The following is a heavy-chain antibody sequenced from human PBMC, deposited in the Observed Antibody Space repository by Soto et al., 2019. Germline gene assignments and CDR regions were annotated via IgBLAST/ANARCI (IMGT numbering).Heavy chain of an antibody. V-gene: IGHV3-23*01. Sequence: PGGSLRLSCAASGSSLSSYAMSWVRQAPGKGLEWVSAISGSGGSTYYADSVKGRFTISRDNSKNTLYLQMNSLRAEDTAVYYCAKDRRYDYIWGSYSPWGQGTLVTVSS. D-gene: IGHD3-16*01. CDR1: GSSLSSYA. J-gene: IGHJ5*02. CDR2: ISGSGGST. CDR3: AKDRRYDYIWGSYSP.